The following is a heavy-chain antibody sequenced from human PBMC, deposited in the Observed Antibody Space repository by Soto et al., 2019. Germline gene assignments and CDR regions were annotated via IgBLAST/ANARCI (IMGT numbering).Heavy chain of an antibody. J-gene: IGHJ4*02. V-gene: IGHV4-30-4*01. Sequence: SETLSLTCTVSGCSISSGDYYWSWIRQPPGKGLEWIGYIYYSGSTYYNPSLKSRVTISVDTSKNQFSLKLSSVTAADTAVYYCARESPVVVTAAFDYWGQGTLVTVSS. CDR1: GCSISSGDYY. D-gene: IGHD2-21*02. CDR3: ARESPVVVTAAFDY. CDR2: IYYSGST.